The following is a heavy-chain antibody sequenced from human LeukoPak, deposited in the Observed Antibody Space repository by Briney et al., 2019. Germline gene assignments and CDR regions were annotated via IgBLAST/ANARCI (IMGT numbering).Heavy chain of an antibody. CDR3: TTDRGIAAAGTFSYYYMDV. CDR2: IKSKTDGGTT. D-gene: IGHD6-13*01. CDR1: GFTFSNAW. J-gene: IGHJ6*03. V-gene: IGHV3-15*01. Sequence: GGSLRLSCAASGFTFSNAWMSWVRQAPGKGLEWVGRIKSKTDGGTTDYAAPVKGRFTISRDDSKNTLYLQMNSLKTEDTAVYYCTTDRGIAAAGTFSYYYMDVWGEGTTVTVSS.